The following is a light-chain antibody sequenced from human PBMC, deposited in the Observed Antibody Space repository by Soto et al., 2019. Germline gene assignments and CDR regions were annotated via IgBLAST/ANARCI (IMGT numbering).Light chain of an antibody. CDR2: ATS. J-gene: IGKJ1*01. Sequence: DIQMTKYTSSLSASVGDRVTITCRASQSISSYLNWFQQKPGKAPKGRIYATSGLQSGVPSRFSGSGSGTDFTLTISSLQPEDFTTYYCQQSDTTPWTFGQG. CDR3: QQSDTTPWT. V-gene: IGKV1-39*01. CDR1: QSISSY.